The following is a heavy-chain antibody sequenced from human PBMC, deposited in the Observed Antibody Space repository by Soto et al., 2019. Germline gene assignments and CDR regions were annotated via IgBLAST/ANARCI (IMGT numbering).Heavy chain of an antibody. J-gene: IGHJ6*02. D-gene: IGHD3-3*01. V-gene: IGHV6-1*01. CDR1: GDTVSSTSVA. CDR2: RYYRARWYS. Sequence: PSPTLSLTCAISGDTVSSTSVAWNWVRPSPSSGRGWLGRRYYRARWYSDYAVSVRSRIAINADTSKNQVSLQLNSVTPEDTAVYYCARSEDDSDYYYNRIDVWGQGTTVTVSS. CDR3: ARSEDDSDYYYNRIDV.